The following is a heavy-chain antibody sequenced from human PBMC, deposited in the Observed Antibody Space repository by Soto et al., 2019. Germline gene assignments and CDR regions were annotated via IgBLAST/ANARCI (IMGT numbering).Heavy chain of an antibody. Sequence: LETLSLTCTVSGGSISSYYWSWIRQPPGKGLEWIGYIYYSGSTNYNPSLKSRVTISVDTSKNQFSLKLSSVTAADTAVYYCATLSETYYDFWSGYPSESDAFDIWGQGTMVTVSS. CDR3: ATLSETYYDFWSGYPSESDAFDI. V-gene: IGHV4-59*01. CDR2: IYYSGST. J-gene: IGHJ3*02. CDR1: GGSISSYY. D-gene: IGHD3-3*01.